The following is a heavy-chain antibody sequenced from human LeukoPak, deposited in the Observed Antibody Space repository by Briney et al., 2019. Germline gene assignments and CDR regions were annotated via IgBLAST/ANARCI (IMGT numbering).Heavy chain of an antibody. Sequence: GGSLRLSCAASGFTFSRYWMHWVRQAPGKGLVWVSLINSDGSSTSYADSVKGRFTISRDNAKNTLYLQMNSLRAEDTAVYYCAREAAAGHFDYWGQGALVTVSS. V-gene: IGHV3-74*01. CDR2: INSDGSST. J-gene: IGHJ4*02. CDR3: AREAAAGHFDY. CDR1: GFTFSRYW. D-gene: IGHD6-13*01.